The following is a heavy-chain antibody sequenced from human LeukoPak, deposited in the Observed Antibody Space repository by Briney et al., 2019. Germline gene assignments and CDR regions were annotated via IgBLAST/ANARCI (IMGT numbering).Heavy chain of an antibody. Sequence: PGGSLRLSCAASGFTFSNYGMHWVRQAPGKGLEWVSYITSSGSTIYYADSVKGRFTISRDNAKNSLYLQVNSLRAEDTAVYYCAKNDWSSSFYFDYWGQGTLVTVSS. D-gene: IGHD3-9*01. V-gene: IGHV3-48*04. CDR2: ITSSGSTI. CDR3: AKNDWSSSFYFDY. J-gene: IGHJ4*02. CDR1: GFTFSNYG.